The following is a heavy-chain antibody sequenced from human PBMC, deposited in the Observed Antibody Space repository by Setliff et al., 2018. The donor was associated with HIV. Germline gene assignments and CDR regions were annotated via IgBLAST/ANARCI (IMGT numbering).Heavy chain of an antibody. Sequence: LRLSCTASGFTFGDYAMSWFRQAPGKGLEWVGLIKHNSDGGTTDFAAPVKGRFTISRDDSKNTVYLQMNSLKIDDTGLYYCATGPLDYWGQGTLVTVSS. CDR2: IKHNSDGGTT. V-gene: IGHV3-15*01. J-gene: IGHJ4*02. CDR3: ATGPLDY. CDR1: GFTFGDYA.